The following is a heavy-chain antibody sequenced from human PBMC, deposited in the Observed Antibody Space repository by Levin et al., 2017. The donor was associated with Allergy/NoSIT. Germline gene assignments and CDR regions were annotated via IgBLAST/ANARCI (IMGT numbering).Heavy chain of an antibody. Sequence: GESLKISCAASGFTFSTYWMSWIRQAPGKGLEWVAMITNDGGQKYYGDSVKGRFTISRDNAKNSLYLEMNNLRAEDTAVYYCTRPYYGSTIGDWGQGTLVTVSP. V-gene: IGHV3-7*03. CDR2: ITNDGGQK. CDR3: TRPYYGSTIGD. J-gene: IGHJ4*02. D-gene: IGHD3-22*01. CDR1: GFTFSTYW.